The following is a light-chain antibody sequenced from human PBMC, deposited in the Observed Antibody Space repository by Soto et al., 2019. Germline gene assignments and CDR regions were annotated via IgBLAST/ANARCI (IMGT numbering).Light chain of an antibody. V-gene: IGKV3D-15*01. CDR1: QSVSSN. CDR2: GAS. CDR3: QQYNRWPWT. Sequence: EILMTQSPATLSVSPGERVTLSCRASQSVSSNLAWYQQKPGQAPRLLIYGASTTATAIPARFSGSGSGTEFTLTISSLQSEDFAIYYCQQYNRWPWTFGQGSKVEIK. J-gene: IGKJ1*01.